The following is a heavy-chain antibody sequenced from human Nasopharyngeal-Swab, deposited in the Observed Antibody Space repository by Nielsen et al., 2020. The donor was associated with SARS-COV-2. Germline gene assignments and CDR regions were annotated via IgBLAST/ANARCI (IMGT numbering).Heavy chain of an antibody. V-gene: IGHV4-59*01. J-gene: IGHJ4*02. CDR1: GGSISSYY. CDR2: IYYSGST. Sequence: SETLSLTCTVSGGSISSYYWSWIRQPAGKGLEWIGYIYYSGSTNYNPSLKSRVTISVDTSKNQFSLKLSSVTAADTAVYYCARGDQGYCSGGSCYYFDYWGQGTLVTVSS. CDR3: ARGDQGYCSGGSCYYFDY. D-gene: IGHD2-15*01.